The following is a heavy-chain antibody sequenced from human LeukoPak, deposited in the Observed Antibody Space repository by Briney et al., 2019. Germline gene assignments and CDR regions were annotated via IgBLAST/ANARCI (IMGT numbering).Heavy chain of an antibody. CDR1: GYTLTELS. Sequence: ASVKVSCKVSGYTLTELSMHWVRQAPGKGLEWRGGFDPEDGETICAQKFQGRVTMTEDTSTDTAYMELSSLRSEDTAVYYCATMSGSPYYYDSSELGFDYWGQGTLVTVSS. D-gene: IGHD3-22*01. J-gene: IGHJ4*02. V-gene: IGHV1-24*01. CDR3: ATMSGSPYYYDSSELGFDY. CDR2: FDPEDGET.